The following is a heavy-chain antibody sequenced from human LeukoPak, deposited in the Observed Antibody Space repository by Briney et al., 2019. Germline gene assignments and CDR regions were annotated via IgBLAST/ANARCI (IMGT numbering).Heavy chain of an antibody. CDR3: ARENSGSYREFDY. D-gene: IGHD1-26*01. V-gene: IGHV4-4*07. Sequence: SETLSLTCNVSGGSISSYYWTWIRQPAGKGLEWIGRIYPSGSTNYDPSPKSRVTMSVDTSKNQFSLKLSSVTAADTAVYYCARENSGSYREFDYWGQGTLVTVSS. CDR2: IYPSGST. J-gene: IGHJ4*02. CDR1: GGSISSYY.